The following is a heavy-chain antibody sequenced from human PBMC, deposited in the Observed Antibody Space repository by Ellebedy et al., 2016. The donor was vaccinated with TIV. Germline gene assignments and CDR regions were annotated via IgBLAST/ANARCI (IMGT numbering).Heavy chain of an antibody. D-gene: IGHD3-10*01. V-gene: IGHV1-69*13. Sequence: SVKVSXXASGGTFSSYAISWVRQAPGQGLEWMGGIIPIFGTANYAQKFQGRVTITADESTSTAYMELSSLRSEDTAVYYCARGYYGSGSGYFSIVGATYGSKHHYYGMDVWGQGTTVTVSS. CDR3: ARGYYGSGSGYFSIVGATYGSKHHYYGMDV. CDR1: GGTFSSYA. J-gene: IGHJ6*02. CDR2: IIPIFGTA.